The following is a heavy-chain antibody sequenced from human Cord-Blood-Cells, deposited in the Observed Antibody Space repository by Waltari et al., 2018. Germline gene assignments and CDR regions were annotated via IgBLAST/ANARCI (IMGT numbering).Heavy chain of an antibody. CDR2: INPNSGGT. CDR1: GYPFTGSS. J-gene: IGHJ4*02. V-gene: IGHV1-2*06. Sequence: QVQLVPSGAGGKKPGASVKVSCKASGYPFTGSSMHWVRQAPGQGLEWMGRINPNSGGTNYAQKFQGRVTMTRDTSISTAYMELSRLRSDDTAVYYCARDLDYYDSSGYVDYWGQGTLVTVSS. D-gene: IGHD3-22*01. CDR3: ARDLDYYDSSGYVDY.